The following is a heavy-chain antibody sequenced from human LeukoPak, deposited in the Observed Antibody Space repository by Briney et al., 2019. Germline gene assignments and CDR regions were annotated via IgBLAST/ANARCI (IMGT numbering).Heavy chain of an antibody. J-gene: IGHJ4*02. CDR3: TRAEGLGPGAHFDQ. CDR1: GFSFSRFY. V-gene: IGHV3-11*01. CDR2: IPTSGISV. Sequence: GGSLRLSCAASGFSFSRFYMSWVRQTPGKALEWISYIPTSGISVQYADSVRGRFTASRDDAMNSLHLQMDSLRVEDTAVYYCTRAEGLGPGAHFDQWGQGALVIVCS.